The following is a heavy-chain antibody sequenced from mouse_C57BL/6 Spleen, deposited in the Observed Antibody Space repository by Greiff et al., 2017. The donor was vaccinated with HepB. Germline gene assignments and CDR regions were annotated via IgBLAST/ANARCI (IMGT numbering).Heavy chain of an antibody. CDR1: GYAFTSYW. Sequence: QVQLQQPGAELVKPGASVKLSCKASGYAFTSYWMQWVKQRPGQGLEWIGEIDPSDSYTNYNQKFKGKATLTVDTSSSTAYMQLSSLTSEDSAVYYCARRLYYGSSPWFAYWGQGTLVTVSA. CDR3: ARRLYYGSSPWFAY. V-gene: IGHV1-50*01. CDR2: IDPSDSYT. D-gene: IGHD1-1*01. J-gene: IGHJ3*01.